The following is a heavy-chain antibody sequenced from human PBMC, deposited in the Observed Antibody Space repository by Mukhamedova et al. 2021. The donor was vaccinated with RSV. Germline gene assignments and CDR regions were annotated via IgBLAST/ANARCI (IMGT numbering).Heavy chain of an antibody. Sequence: TFSNYALHWVRQAPGKGLEWVAGISYDGSNKYYADSVKGRFTISRDNSKNTLYLQMNNLRPEDTAVYYCARGLFNFQHWGQGTLV. V-gene: IGHV3-30*04. CDR2: ISYDGSNK. J-gene: IGHJ1*01. CDR1: TFSNYA. CDR3: ARGLFNFQH.